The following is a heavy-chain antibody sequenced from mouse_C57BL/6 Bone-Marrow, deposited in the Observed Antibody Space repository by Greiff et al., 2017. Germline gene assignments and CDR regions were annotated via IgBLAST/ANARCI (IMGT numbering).Heavy chain of an antibody. J-gene: IGHJ2*01. V-gene: IGHV1-80*01. CDR3: ARRDYGSRNFDY. CDR1: GYAFSSYW. Sequence: QVQLQQSGAELVKPGASVKISCKASGYAFSSYWMNWVKQRPGKGLEWIGQIYPGDGDTNYNGKFKGKATLTADKSSSTAYMQLSSLTSEDSADYFCARRDYGSRNFDYWGQGTTLTVSS. CDR2: IYPGDGDT. D-gene: IGHD1-1*01.